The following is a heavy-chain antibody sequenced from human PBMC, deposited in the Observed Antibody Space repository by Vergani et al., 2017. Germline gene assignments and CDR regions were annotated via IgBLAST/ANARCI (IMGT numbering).Heavy chain of an antibody. CDR3: AGDRGQLWRYYYYYGMDV. CDR2: IYYSGGT. CDR1: GGPISSYY. D-gene: IGHD5-18*01. Sequence: QVQLQESGPGLVKPSETLSLTCTVSGGPISSYYWSWIRQPPGKGLEWIGYIYYSGGTNYNPSLKSRVTISVDTSKNQFSLKLSSVTAADTAVYCCAGDRGQLWRYYYYYGMDVWGQGTTVTVSS. J-gene: IGHJ6*02. V-gene: IGHV4-59*01.